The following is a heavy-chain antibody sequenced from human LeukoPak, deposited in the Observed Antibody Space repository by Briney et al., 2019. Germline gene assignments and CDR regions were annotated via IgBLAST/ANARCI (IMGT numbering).Heavy chain of an antibody. CDR3: ARVVVVVATVDY. Sequence: PSETLPLTCTVSGGSISSGDYYWSWIRQPPEKGLEWIGYIYYSGSTYYNPSLKSRVTISVDTSKNQFSLKLSSVTAADTAVYYCARVVVVVATVDYWGQGTLVTVSS. CDR2: IYYSGST. J-gene: IGHJ4*02. D-gene: IGHD2-15*01. CDR1: GGSISSGDYY. V-gene: IGHV4-30-4*01.